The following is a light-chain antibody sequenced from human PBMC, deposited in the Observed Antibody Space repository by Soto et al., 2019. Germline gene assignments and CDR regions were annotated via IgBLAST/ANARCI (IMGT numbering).Light chain of an antibody. CDR2: AAS. CDR3: QQYDNWPPYT. Sequence: EIVMTQSPATLSVSPGERATLSCRASQSVSSNLAWYQQKPGQAPRLLIYAASTRATGIPARFSGGGSGTEFSLAISSLQSEDVAVYFCQQYDNWPPYTFGQGTKLEIK. CDR1: QSVSSN. J-gene: IGKJ2*01. V-gene: IGKV3-15*01.